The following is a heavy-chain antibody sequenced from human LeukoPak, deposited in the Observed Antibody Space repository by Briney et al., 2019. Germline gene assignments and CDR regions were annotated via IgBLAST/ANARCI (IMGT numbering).Heavy chain of an antibody. V-gene: IGHV1-18*01. J-gene: IGHJ4*02. D-gene: IGHD3-22*01. CDR1: GYIFTSYG. CDR3: ARNTYYYDSSGYYHFDY. CDR2: ISSYNGNT. Sequence: ASVKVSCKASGYIFTSYGINWVRQAPGQGLEWMGWISSYNGNTHYAQILQGRVTMTTDTSTSTVYMELSSLRSEDTAVYYCARNTYYYDSSGYYHFDYWGQGTLVTVSS.